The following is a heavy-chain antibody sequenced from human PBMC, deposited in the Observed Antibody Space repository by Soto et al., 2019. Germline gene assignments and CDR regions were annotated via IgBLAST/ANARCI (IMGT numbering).Heavy chain of an antibody. CDR2: ISAYNGNT. V-gene: IGHV1-18*01. CDR1: GYTFSSSG. D-gene: IGHD3-9*01. Sequence: ASVKVSCKASGYTFSSSGISWVRQAPGQGLEWMGWISAYNGNTNYAQKVQGRVTMTTDTSRSTAYMELRRLRSDDTAVYYCARQNGGYDILTGYDNTFDYWGPGALVTVSS. J-gene: IGHJ4*02. CDR3: ARQNGGYDILTGYDNTFDY.